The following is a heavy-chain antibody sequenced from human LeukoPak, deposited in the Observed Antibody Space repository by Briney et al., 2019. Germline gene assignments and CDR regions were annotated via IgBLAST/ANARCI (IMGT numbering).Heavy chain of an antibody. CDR3: ARGRGSSGYYYGYYFDY. D-gene: IGHD3-22*01. CDR2: INHSGST. CDR1: GGSFSGYY. V-gene: IGHV4-34*01. Sequence: SETLSLTCAVYGGSFSGYYWSWIRQPPGKGLEWIGEINHSGSTNYNPSLKSRVTISVDTSKNQLSLKLSSVTAADTAVYYCARGRGSSGYYYGYYFDYWGQGTLVTVSS. J-gene: IGHJ4*02.